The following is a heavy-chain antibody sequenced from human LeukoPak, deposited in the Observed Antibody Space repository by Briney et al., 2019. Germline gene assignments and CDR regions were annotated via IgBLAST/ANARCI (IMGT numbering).Heavy chain of an antibody. CDR2: IYTSGST. V-gene: IGHV4-61*02. J-gene: IGHJ4*02. D-gene: IGHD3-3*01. CDR1: GGSISSGSYY. CDR3: ARERTHYDFWSGYFDY. Sequence: TSQTLSLTCTVSGGSISSGSYYWSWIRQPAGKGLEWIGRIYTSGSTNYNPSLKSRVTISVDTSKNQFSLKLSSVTAADTAVYYCARERTHYDFWSGYFDYWGQGTLVTVSS.